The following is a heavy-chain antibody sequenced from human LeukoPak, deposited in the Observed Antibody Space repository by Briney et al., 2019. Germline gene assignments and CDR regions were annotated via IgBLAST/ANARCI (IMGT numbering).Heavy chain of an antibody. J-gene: IGHJ4*02. CDR1: GFTFSSYA. CDR3: AKVRASSGYFDY. D-gene: IGHD3-22*01. CDR2: ISAGGGTT. V-gene: IGHV3-23*01. Sequence: GGSLRLSCAASGFTFSSYAMSWVRQAPGRGLEWVSTISAGGGTTYYADSVKGRFTISRDSSKITLYLQMNSLRAEDTAVYYCAKVRASSGYFDYWGQGTLVTVSS.